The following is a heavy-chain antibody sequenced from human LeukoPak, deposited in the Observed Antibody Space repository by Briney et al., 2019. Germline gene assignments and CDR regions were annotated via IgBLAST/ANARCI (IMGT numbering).Heavy chain of an antibody. J-gene: IGHJ4*02. CDR3: ARHRYFDSSGYYYDFDY. Sequence: PSETLSLTCAVSGYSISSGYFWGWIRQPPGKGLEWIGSIYHSGSTDYVPSLNSRVTISLDTSKNQFSLKLSSVTAADTAVYYCARHRYFDSSGYYYDFDYWGQGTLVTVSS. CDR2: IYHSGST. V-gene: IGHV4-38-2*01. D-gene: IGHD3-22*01. CDR1: GYSISSGYF.